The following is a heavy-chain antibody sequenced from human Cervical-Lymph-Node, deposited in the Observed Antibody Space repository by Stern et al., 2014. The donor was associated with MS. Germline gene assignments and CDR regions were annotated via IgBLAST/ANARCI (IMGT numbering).Heavy chain of an antibody. CDR2: MNPNSGNT. D-gene: IGHD3-10*01. CDR3: ARDCKLRRFGSRGWFDP. Sequence: VQLVESGAEVKKPGASVKVSCKASGYTFTSYDINWVRQATGQGLEWMGWMNPNSGNTGYAQKFQGRVTMTRKTSISTAYMELSSLRSEDTAVYYCARDCKLRRFGSRGWFDPWGQGTLVTVSS. J-gene: IGHJ5*02. CDR1: GYTFTSYD. V-gene: IGHV1-8*01.